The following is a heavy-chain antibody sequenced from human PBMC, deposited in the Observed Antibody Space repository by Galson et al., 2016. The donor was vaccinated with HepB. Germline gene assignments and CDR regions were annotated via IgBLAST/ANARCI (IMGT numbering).Heavy chain of an antibody. J-gene: IGHJ6*02. Sequence: SLRLSCAASGFTFSSYDMHWVRQATGKGLEWVSAIGADGGTYYAGSVKGRLTISRENAKNSLYLQMNSLRAGDTAVYYCVRILYDRSARDYYGMDVWGQGITVTVSS. CDR1: GFTFSSYD. D-gene: IGHD3-22*01. V-gene: IGHV3-13*01. CDR2: IGADGGT. CDR3: VRILYDRSARDYYGMDV.